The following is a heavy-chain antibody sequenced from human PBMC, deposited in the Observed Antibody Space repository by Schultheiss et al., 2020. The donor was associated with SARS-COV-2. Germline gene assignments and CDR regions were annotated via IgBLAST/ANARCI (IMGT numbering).Heavy chain of an antibody. V-gene: IGHV3-9*01. D-gene: IGHD5-18*01. J-gene: IGHJ4*02. CDR3: AKDRFIKLVATPVDTAMVRGLDY. CDR1: GFNFDAYA. CDR2: ISWNSGNI. Sequence: GGSLRLSCAASGFNFDAYAMHWVRQAPGKGLEWVSGISWNSGNIDYVDSVKGRFTISRDNAKKYLYLQMNSLRAEDTAVYYCAKDRFIKLVATPVDTAMVRGLDYWGQGTLVTVSS.